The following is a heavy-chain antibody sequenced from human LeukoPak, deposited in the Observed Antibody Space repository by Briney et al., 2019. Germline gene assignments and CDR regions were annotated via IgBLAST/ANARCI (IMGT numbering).Heavy chain of an antibody. CDR2: IYHSGST. Sequence: SETLSLTCAVSGGSISSSNWWSWVRQPPGKGLEWIGEIYHSGSTNYNPSLKSRVTISVDKSKNQFSLKLSSVTAADTAVYYCARVGRPGRYYFDYWGQGTLVTVSS. J-gene: IGHJ4*02. CDR3: ARVGRPGRYYFDY. V-gene: IGHV4-4*02. CDR1: GGSISSSNW. D-gene: IGHD3-16*02.